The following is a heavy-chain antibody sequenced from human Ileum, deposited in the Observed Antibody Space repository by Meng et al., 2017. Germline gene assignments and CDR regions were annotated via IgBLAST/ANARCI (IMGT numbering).Heavy chain of an antibody. V-gene: IGHV4-4*02. CDR3: ASDLAYAEVYN. D-gene: IGHD2-21*01. J-gene: IGHJ4*02. CDR1: VGFINIIAW. CDR2: IYHCGGT. Sequence: QGPLQGAGAGVLYTSGAPSCTAAVSVGFINIIAWWSGSRQPPGKGLEWIGRIYHCGGTNYNPSLKCPVTISIDKSKNQFSLKLISVTAADTAVYYCASDLAYAEVYNWGLGTLVTVSS.